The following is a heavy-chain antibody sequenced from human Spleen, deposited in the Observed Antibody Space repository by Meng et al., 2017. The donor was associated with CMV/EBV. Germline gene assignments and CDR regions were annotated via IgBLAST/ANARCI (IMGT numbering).Heavy chain of an antibody. D-gene: IGHD3-10*01. CDR1: GDSVSSNSAT. CDR3: TRDVVTLVRGVVLDYYGMDV. CDR2: TYYKSKWYN. J-gene: IGHJ6*02. V-gene: IGHV6-1*01. Sequence: SETLSLTCAISGDSVSSNSATWNWIRQSPSRGLEWLGRTYYKSKWYNDYAVSVKSRITINPETSRNQFSLKLNSVTPEDTAVYYCTRDVVTLVRGVVLDYYGMDVWGQGTTVTVSS.